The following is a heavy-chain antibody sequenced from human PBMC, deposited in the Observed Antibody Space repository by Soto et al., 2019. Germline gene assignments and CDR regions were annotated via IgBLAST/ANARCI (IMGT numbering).Heavy chain of an antibody. CDR3: AKSSFPYYYGMDV. CDR2: IPYDGSNK. J-gene: IGHJ6*02. Sequence: GGSLRLSCAASGFTFSSYGMHWVRQAPGKGLEWVAVIPYDGSNKYYADSVKGRFTISRDNSKNTLYLQMNSLRAEDTAVYYCAKSSFPYYYGMDVWGQGTTVTVSS. D-gene: IGHD6-19*01. CDR1: GFTFSSYG. V-gene: IGHV3-30*18.